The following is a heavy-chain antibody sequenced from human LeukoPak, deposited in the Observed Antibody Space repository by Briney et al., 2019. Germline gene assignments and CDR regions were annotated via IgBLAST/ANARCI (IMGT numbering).Heavy chain of an antibody. V-gene: IGHV3-7*01. CDR3: VRAVRRSFDI. D-gene: IGHD3-10*01. Sequence: GGSLKLSCAASGFTFSTYWMSWVRQAPGKGLEWVANIKQDGSEEYYVDSVKGRFTVSRDNARKSLFLQMNNLRDEDAAVYYCVRAVRRSFDIWGQGTMVTVSS. J-gene: IGHJ3*02. CDR2: IKQDGSEE. CDR1: GFTFSTYW.